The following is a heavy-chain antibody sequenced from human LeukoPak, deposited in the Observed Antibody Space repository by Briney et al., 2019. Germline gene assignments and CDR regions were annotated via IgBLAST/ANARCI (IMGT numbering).Heavy chain of an antibody. V-gene: IGHV4-38-2*02. J-gene: IGHJ4*02. CDR3: ARDVTYGGNSPRFDY. Sequence: SETLSLTCAVSGYSISSDYYRGWIRPPPGKGLEWTGNSYHSGSTYYSPSLKSRVTVSVDTSKNQFALELNSVTAEDTAVYCCARDVTYGGNSPRFDYWGQGTLVTVSS. CDR2: SYHSGST. CDR1: GYSISSDYY. D-gene: IGHD4-23*01.